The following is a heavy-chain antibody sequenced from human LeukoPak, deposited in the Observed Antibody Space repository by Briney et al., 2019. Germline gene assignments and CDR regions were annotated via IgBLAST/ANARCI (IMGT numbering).Heavy chain of an antibody. Sequence: GGSLRLSCAASGFTFSRFWMTWVRQAPGKGLEWVADMKQDGSEKYYVDSVKGRFTISRDNAKNSLYLQMNSVRAEDTAVYYCARIAVPGNEAFDIWGQGTMVTVSS. CDR1: GFTFSRFW. J-gene: IGHJ3*02. CDR3: ARIAVPGNEAFDI. V-gene: IGHV3-7*03. D-gene: IGHD6-19*01. CDR2: MKQDGSEK.